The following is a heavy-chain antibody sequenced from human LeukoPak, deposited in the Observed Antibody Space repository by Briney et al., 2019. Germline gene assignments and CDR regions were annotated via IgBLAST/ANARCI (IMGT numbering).Heavy chain of an antibody. CDR3: ARDCNKNYYDSSGYSENDY. CDR1: GYTFTSYG. J-gene: IGHJ4*02. D-gene: IGHD3-22*01. Sequence: ASVKVSCKASGYTFTSYGISWVRQAPGQGLEWMGWISAYNGNTNYAQKLQGRVTMTTDTSTSTAYMELRSLRSDDTAVYYCARDCNKNYYDSSGYSENDYWGQGTLVTVSS. V-gene: IGHV1-18*01. CDR2: ISAYNGNT.